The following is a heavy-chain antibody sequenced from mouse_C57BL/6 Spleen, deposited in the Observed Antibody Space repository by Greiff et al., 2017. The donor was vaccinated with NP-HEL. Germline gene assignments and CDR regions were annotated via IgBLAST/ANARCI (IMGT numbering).Heavy chain of an antibody. Sequence: EVQLQESGGGLVQPGGSMKLSCVASGFTFSNYWMNWVRQSPEKGLEWVAQIRLKSDNYATHYAESVKGRFTISRDDSTSSVYLQMNNLRAEDTGIYYCTEDYGGHYAMDYWGQGTSVTVSS. J-gene: IGHJ4*01. CDR3: TEDYGGHYAMDY. D-gene: IGHD1-1*01. CDR1: GFTFSNYW. V-gene: IGHV6-3*01. CDR2: IRLKSDNYAT.